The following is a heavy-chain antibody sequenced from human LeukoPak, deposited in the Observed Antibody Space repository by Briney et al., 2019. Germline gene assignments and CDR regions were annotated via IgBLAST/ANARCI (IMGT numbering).Heavy chain of an antibody. CDR2: IDSSGGTV. J-gene: IGHJ4*02. D-gene: IGHD1-26*01. V-gene: IGHV3-11*04. CDR1: GFTFSDYY. CDR3: AREYSGSFDY. Sequence: GGSLTLSCAASGFTFSDYYISWLRQAPGKGLNWISYIDSSGGTVYYADSVKGRFTISRDNAKNSLYLQMNSLRAEDTAVYYCAREYSGSFDYWGQGTLVTVSS.